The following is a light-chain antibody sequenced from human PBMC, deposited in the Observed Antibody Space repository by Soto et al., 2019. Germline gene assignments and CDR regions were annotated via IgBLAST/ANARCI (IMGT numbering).Light chain of an antibody. J-gene: IGLJ2*01. Sequence: QPVLTQSPSASASLGASVKLTCILSSGHSSYAIAWHQQQPEKGPRYLMTLNSDGSHSKGDGIPDRFSGSSSGAERYLTISSLQSVDEADYYCQTWDTGIVVFGGGTKLTVL. V-gene: IGLV4-69*01. CDR2: LNSDGSH. CDR1: SGHSSYA. CDR3: QTWDTGIVV.